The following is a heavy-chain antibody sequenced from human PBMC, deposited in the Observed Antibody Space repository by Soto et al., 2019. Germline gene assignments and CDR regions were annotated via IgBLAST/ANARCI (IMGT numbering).Heavy chain of an antibody. D-gene: IGHD6-19*01. CDR3: ARDTRRQWLVYYYYGMDV. CDR1: GDSVSSNSAA. V-gene: IGHV6-1*01. CDR2: TYYRSKWYN. J-gene: IGHJ6*02. Sequence: SPTLSLTCAISGDSVSSNSAAWNWIRQSPSRGLEWLGRTYYRSKWYNDYAVSVKSRITINPDTSKNQFSLQLNSVTPEDTAVYYCARDTRRQWLVYYYYGMDVWGQGTTVTVSS.